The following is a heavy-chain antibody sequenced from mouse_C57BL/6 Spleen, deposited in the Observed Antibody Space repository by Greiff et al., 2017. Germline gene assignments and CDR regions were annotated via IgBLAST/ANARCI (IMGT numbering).Heavy chain of an antibody. CDR2: IYPGSGNT. CDR3: ARGGYDYDSAWFAY. J-gene: IGHJ3*01. V-gene: IGHV1-66*01. D-gene: IGHD2-4*01. CDR1: GYSFTSYY. Sequence: QVQLQQSGPELVKPGASVKISCKASGYSFTSYYIHWVKQRPGQGLEWIGWIYPGSGNTKYNAKFKGKATLTADTSSSTAYMQLSSLTSEDSAVYYGARGGYDYDSAWFAYWGQGTLVTVSA.